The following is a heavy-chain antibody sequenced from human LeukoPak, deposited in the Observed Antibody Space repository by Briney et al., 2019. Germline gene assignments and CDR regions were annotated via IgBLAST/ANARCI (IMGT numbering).Heavy chain of an antibody. D-gene: IGHD6-19*01. CDR2: INPNSGGT. Sequence: ASVKVSCKASGYTFTGYYMHWVRQVPGQGLEWMGWINPNSGGTNYAQKFQGRVTMTRDTSISTAYMELSRLRSDDTAVYYCARVGMQWLVQKGAFDIWGQGTMVTVSS. CDR3: ARVGMQWLVQKGAFDI. V-gene: IGHV1-2*02. CDR1: GYTFTGYY. J-gene: IGHJ3*02.